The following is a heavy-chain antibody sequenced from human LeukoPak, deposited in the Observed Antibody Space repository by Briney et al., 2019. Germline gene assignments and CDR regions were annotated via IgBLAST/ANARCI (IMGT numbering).Heavy chain of an antibody. V-gene: IGHV1-69*05. Sequence: SVKVSCKASGYTFTSYGISWVRQAPGQGLEWMGGIIPIFGTANYAQKFQGRVTITTDESTSTAYMELSSLRSEDTAVYYCAGDYGGNADPFDYWGQGTLVTVSS. J-gene: IGHJ4*02. CDR1: GYTFTSYG. CDR2: IIPIFGTA. CDR3: AGDYGGNADPFDY. D-gene: IGHD4-23*01.